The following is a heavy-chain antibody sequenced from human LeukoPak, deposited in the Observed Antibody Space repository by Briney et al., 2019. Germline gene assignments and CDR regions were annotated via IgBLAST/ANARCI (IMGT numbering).Heavy chain of an antibody. CDR3: AKAARLLRYFDWLFDY. V-gene: IGHV3-30*18. Sequence: GGSLRLSCAASGFTFSSYGMHWVRQAPGKGLEWVAVISYDGSNKYYADSVKGRFTISRDNSKNTLYLQMNSLRAEDTAVYYCAKAARLLRYFDWLFDYWGQGTLVTVSS. CDR1: GFTFSSYG. J-gene: IGHJ4*02. CDR2: ISYDGSNK. D-gene: IGHD3-9*01.